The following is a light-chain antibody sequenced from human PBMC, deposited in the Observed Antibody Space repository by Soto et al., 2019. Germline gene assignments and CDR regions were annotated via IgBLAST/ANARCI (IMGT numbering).Light chain of an antibody. CDR2: FAS. CDR3: QQTYNTPWT. V-gene: IGKV3-15*01. J-gene: IGKJ1*01. Sequence: EIVMTQSPATLSVSPGERATLSCRASQSVSNNLAWYQQKPGQATRLLIYFASTRATGIPARFSGSGSGTEFTLTISSLQSEDFAVYYGQQTYNTPWTFGQGTKVDIK. CDR1: QSVSNN.